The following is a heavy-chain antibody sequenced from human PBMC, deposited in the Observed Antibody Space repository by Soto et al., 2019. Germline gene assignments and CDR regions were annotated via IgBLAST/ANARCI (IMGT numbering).Heavy chain of an antibody. J-gene: IGHJ4*02. CDR2: ISDTGGGT. D-gene: IGHD2-2*01. CDR3: AKDAGGGPYSTAWYEFDY. V-gene: IGHV3-23*01. Sequence: GGSLRLSCAASGFIFGTYAMSWVRQAPGKGPEWVAVISDTGGGTYYADSVKGRFTISRDNSKNTLYLQMNSLRAEDTGLYYCAKDAGGGPYSTAWYEFDYWGQGXQVTVYS. CDR1: GFIFGTYA.